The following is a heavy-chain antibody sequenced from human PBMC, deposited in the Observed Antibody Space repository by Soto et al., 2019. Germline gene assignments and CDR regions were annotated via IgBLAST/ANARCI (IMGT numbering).Heavy chain of an antibody. CDR1: GGSISSGDYY. J-gene: IGHJ4*02. V-gene: IGHV4-30-4*01. Sequence: PSETLSLTCTVSGGSISSGDYYWSWIRQPPGKGLEWIGYIYYSGSTYYNPSLKSRVTISVDTSKNQFSLKLSSVTAADTAVYYCARDLAYDSSGYRDYWGQGTLVTVSS. CDR2: IYYSGST. D-gene: IGHD3-22*01. CDR3: ARDLAYDSSGYRDY.